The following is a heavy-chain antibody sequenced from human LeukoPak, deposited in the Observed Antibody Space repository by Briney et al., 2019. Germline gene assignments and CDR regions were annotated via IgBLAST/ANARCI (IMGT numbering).Heavy chain of an antibody. J-gene: IGHJ4*02. CDR2: IYSGGNT. CDR3: ARDLAYFDY. D-gene: IGHD3-16*01. V-gene: IGHV3-53*01. CDR1: GFSVSGNY. Sequence: GWSLRLSCAASGFSVSGNYMTWVRQAPGKGLEWVSVIYSGGNTYYADSVKGRFTISRDNSKNTLYLQMNSLRAEDTAVYYCARDLAYFDYWGQGTLVTVSS.